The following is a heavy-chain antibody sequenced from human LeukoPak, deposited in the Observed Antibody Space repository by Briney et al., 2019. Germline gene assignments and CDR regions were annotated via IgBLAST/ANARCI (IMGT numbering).Heavy chain of an antibody. CDR1: GYAFTSYY. J-gene: IGHJ3*02. Sequence: GASVKASCKASGYAFTSYYMHWVRQAPGQGLEWMGIINPSGGSTSYAQKFQGRVTMTRDTSTSTVYMELSSLRSEDTAVYYCAGTLRSGAFDIWGQGTMVTVSS. CDR2: INPSGGST. D-gene: IGHD4-17*01. CDR3: AGTLRSGAFDI. V-gene: IGHV1-46*01.